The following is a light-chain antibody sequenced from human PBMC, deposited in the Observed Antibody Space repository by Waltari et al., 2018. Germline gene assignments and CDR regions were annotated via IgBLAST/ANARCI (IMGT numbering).Light chain of an antibody. CDR2: DTT. J-gene: IGLJ2*01. Sequence: QAVVTQEPSLTVSPGGTVTLTCGSSTGAVYRVQYPYWFQQKPGQAPRTLIYDTTRKHSWTPARFSGSLLGDKAALTLSGAQPEDEADYYCLLSYSGVVVFGGGTKLTVL. CDR3: LLSYSGVVV. CDR1: TGAVYRVQY. V-gene: IGLV7-46*01.